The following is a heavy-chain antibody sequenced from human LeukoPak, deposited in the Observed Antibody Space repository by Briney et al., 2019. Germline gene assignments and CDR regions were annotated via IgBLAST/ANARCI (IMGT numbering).Heavy chain of an antibody. V-gene: IGHV3-48*01. CDR1: GFTFGSYS. D-gene: IGHD2-15*01. J-gene: IGHJ4*02. Sequence: PGGSLRLSCAASGFTFGSYSMNWVRQAPGKGLEWVSYISSSSSTIYYADSVKGRFTISRDNAKNSLYLQMNSLRAEDTAVYYCARDRCSGGSYYKSHWGQGTLVTVSS. CDR3: ARDRCSGGSYYKSH. CDR2: ISSSSSTI.